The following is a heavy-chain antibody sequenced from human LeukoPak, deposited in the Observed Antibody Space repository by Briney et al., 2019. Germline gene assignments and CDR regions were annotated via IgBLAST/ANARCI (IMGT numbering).Heavy chain of an antibody. Sequence: ASVKVSCKASGYTFTHYGIGWVRQAPGQGLEWMGWISTDNGNTYYAQRFQGRVSMTTDTSTSTAYVELRSLRSDDTAVYYCARDIATSGIGAFDIWGQGTLVTVSP. CDR3: ARDIATSGIGAFDI. CDR1: GYTFTHYG. V-gene: IGHV1-18*01. J-gene: IGHJ3*02. CDR2: ISTDNGNT. D-gene: IGHD6-13*01.